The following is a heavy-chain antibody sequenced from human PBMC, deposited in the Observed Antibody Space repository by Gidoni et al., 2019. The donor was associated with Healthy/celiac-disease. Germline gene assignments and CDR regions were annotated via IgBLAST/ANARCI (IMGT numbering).Heavy chain of an antibody. V-gene: IGHV4-34*01. D-gene: IGHD3-16*02. CDR1: VGSFSGYY. Sequence: QVQLQHWGAGLLKPSETLSLPCAVYVGSFSGYYWSWIRLPPGTGLEWIGEINHSGSTNYNPSLNSRVTISVYTSKNQFSLKLSSVTAADTAVYYCARLGDYVWGSYRKDNWFDPWGQGTLVTVSS. J-gene: IGHJ5*02. CDR3: ARLGDYVWGSYRKDNWFDP. CDR2: INHSGST.